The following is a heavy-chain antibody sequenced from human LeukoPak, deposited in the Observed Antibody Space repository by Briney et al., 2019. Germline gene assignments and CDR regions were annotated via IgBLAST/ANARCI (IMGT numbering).Heavy chain of an antibody. Sequence: GSSVKVSCKAIGGIFSKWSNSWVRQAPGQGLEWVGTIIPEFEETHYAQKLQGRVTISADDSATAAYMELSSLRSDDTAVYYCASGGVTVYSYGPDYWGQGTLVAVSS. CDR2: IIPEFEET. CDR3: ASGGVTVYSYGPDY. J-gene: IGHJ4*02. CDR1: GGIFSKWS. D-gene: IGHD5-18*01. V-gene: IGHV1-69*15.